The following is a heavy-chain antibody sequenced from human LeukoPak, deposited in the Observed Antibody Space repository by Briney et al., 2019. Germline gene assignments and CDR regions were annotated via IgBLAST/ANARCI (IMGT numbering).Heavy chain of an antibody. CDR3: ARHRAYSSSSPFDY. J-gene: IGHJ4*02. CDR1: GGSISSLY. Sequence: SETLSLTCSVSGGSISSLYWSWIRQPPGKGLEWIGYIYYTGSTNYNPSLKSRVTMFVDKSKNQFSLRLSSVTAADTAVYYCARHRAYSSSSPFDYWGQGTLVTVSS. CDR2: IYYTGST. D-gene: IGHD6-6*01. V-gene: IGHV4-59*08.